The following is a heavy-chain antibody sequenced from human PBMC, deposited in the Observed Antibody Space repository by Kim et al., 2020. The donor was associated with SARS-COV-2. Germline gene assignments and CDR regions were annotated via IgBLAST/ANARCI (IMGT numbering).Heavy chain of an antibody. J-gene: IGHJ4*02. V-gene: IGHV3-23*01. Sequence: VKGRFTISRDNSKITLYLQMNSLRAEDTAVYYCAKDLVLRYFDWLFYFDYWGQGTLVTVSS. D-gene: IGHD3-9*01. CDR3: AKDLVLRYFDWLFYFDY.